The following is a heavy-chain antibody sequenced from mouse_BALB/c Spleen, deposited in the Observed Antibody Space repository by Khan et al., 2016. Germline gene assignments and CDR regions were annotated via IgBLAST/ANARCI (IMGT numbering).Heavy chain of an antibody. Sequence: EVKLLESGGGLVQPGGSLKLSCAASGFDFSRYWMSWVRQAPGKGLEWIGEINPDSSTINYTPSLKDKFIISRDNAKNTLYRQMSKVRSEDTALYYCARLHYCGYMNYWGQGTTLTVSS. CDR2: INPDSSTI. CDR3: ARLHYCGYMNY. V-gene: IGHV4-1*02. D-gene: IGHD1-2*01. J-gene: IGHJ2*01. CDR1: GFDFSRYW.